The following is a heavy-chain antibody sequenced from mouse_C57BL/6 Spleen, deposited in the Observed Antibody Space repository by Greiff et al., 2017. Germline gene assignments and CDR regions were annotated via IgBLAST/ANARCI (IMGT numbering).Heavy chain of an antibody. CDR3: ASCTTVVSRGYFDV. J-gene: IGHJ1*03. CDR1: GFTFSSYA. Sequence: VQLKESGGGLVKPGGSLKLSCAASGFTFSSYAMSWVRQTPEKRLEWVATISDGGSYTYYPDNVKGRFTISRDNAKNNLYLQMSHLKSEDTAMYYCASCTTVVSRGYFDVWGTGTTVTVSS. CDR2: ISDGGSYT. D-gene: IGHD1-1*01. V-gene: IGHV5-4*01.